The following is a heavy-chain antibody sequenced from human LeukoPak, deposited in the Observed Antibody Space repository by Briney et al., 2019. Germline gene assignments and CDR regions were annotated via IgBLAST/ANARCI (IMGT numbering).Heavy chain of an antibody. CDR1: EFTFSNYW. D-gene: IGHD1-1*01. CDR3: VEINTP. V-gene: IGHV3-7*01. Sequence: GGSLRLSCTASEFTFSNYWMHWVRQAPGKGLEWVANIKQDGSEKYYVDSVKGRFTISRDNAKNSLYLQMSSLRAEDTAVYYCVEINTPRGQGTLVTVSS. CDR2: IKQDGSEK. J-gene: IGHJ5*02.